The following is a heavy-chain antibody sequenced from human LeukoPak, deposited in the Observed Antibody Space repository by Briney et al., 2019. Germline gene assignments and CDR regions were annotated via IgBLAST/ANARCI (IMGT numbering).Heavy chain of an antibody. CDR2: ISYDGSNK. D-gene: IGHD3/OR15-3a*01. CDR1: GFTFSSYG. CDR3: AKDHGHFDY. J-gene: IGHJ4*02. V-gene: IGHV3-30*18. Sequence: GRSLRLSCAASGFTFSSYGMHWARQAPGKGLEWVAVISYDGSNKYYADSVKGRFTISRDNSKNTLYLQMNSLRAEDTAVYYCAKDHGHFDYWGQGTLVTVSS.